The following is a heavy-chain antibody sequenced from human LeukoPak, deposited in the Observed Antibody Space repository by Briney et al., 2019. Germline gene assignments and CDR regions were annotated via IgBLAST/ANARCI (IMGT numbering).Heavy chain of an antibody. V-gene: IGHV3-53*01. CDR2: IYSGGST. CDR1: GFTVCSNY. Sequence: HPGGSLRLSCAASGFTVCSNYMSWLRQAPGKGLEWVSDIYSGGSTYYADSVKSRFTICSDYVEKKVYELRRKRRADETAFYYGFRGRHDLYGEPWDYWGQGALVTVSS. J-gene: IGHJ4*02. D-gene: IGHD4-17*01. CDR3: FRGRHDLYGEPWDY.